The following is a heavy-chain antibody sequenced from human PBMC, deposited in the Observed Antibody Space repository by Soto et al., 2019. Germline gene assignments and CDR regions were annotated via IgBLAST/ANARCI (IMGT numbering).Heavy chain of an antibody. Sequence: GGSLRLSCAASGFNFNSYTINWVRQAPGKRLEWLSSISSSGYIFSTDSVRGRFTISRDNAKNSVYLQINSLRAEDTAVYFCARDRSGGSCYPGMDVWGQGTTVTVSS. CDR1: GFNFNSYT. CDR2: ISSSGYI. V-gene: IGHV3-21*01. D-gene: IGHD2-15*01. CDR3: ARDRSGGSCYPGMDV. J-gene: IGHJ6*02.